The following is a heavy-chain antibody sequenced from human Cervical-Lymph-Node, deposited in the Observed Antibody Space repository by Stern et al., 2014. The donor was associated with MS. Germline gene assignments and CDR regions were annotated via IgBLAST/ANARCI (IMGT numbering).Heavy chain of an antibody. CDR3: AGRSYDLKTDNWLDP. V-gene: IGHV5-51*01. CDR2: IYPGDSDT. CDR1: GHIFSTYW. Sequence: EVQLVESGAEVKKPGESLKISCQGSGHIFSTYWIGWVRQMPGEGLEWLGIIYPGDSDTQYSPSFQGQVTISADKSITTLYLQWSSLKASDTAIYYCAGRSYDLKTDNWLDPWGQGTLVTVSS. D-gene: IGHD3/OR15-3a*01. J-gene: IGHJ5*02.